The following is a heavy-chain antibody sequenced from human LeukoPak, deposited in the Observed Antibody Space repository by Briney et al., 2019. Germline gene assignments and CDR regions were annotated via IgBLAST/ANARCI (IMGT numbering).Heavy chain of an antibody. CDR1: GGSISSYY. CDR2: IYYSGST. J-gene: IGHJ6*03. CDR3: ARDKRAYYYYMDV. Sequence: SETLSLTCTVSGGSISSYYWSWIRQPPGKGLEWVGYIYYSGSTNYNPSLKSRVTISVDTSKNQFSLKLSSVTAADTAVYYCARDKRAYYYYMDVWGKGTTVTVSS. V-gene: IGHV4-59*01.